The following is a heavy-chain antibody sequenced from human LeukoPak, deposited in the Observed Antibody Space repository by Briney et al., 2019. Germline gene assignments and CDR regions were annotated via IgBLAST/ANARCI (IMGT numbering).Heavy chain of an antibody. CDR2: IYYSGST. V-gene: IGHV4-39*01. CDR1: GVSISSSSYY. D-gene: IGHD6-19*01. CDR3: ASGAEYSSGFLYY. J-gene: IGHJ4*02. Sequence: PSETLSLTCTVSGVSISSSSYYWGWIRQPPGKGLEWIGSIYYSGSTYYNPSLKSRVTISVDTSKNQFSLKLSSVTAADTAVYYCASGAEYSSGFLYYWGQGALVTVSS.